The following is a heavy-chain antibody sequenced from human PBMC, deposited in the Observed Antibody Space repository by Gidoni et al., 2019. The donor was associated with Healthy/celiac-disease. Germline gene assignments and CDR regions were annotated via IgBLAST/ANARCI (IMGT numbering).Heavy chain of an antibody. D-gene: IGHD3-10*01. Sequence: QVQLVESGGGVVQPGRSLRLSCAATGFTFSSYGMHWVRQAPGKGLEWVAVISYDGSNKYYADSVKGRFTISRDNSKNTLYLQMNSLRAEDTAVYYCAKDPQIGWFRELLAAFDIWGQGTMVTVSS. CDR3: AKDPQIGWFRELLAAFDI. J-gene: IGHJ3*02. CDR1: GFTFSSYG. CDR2: ISYDGSNK. V-gene: IGHV3-30*18.